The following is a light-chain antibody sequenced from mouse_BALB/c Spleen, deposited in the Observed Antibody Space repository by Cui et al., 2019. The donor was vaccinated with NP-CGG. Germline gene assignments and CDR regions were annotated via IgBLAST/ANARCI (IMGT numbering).Light chain of an antibody. V-gene: IGLV1*01. CDR3: ALWYSNHWV. CDR2: GTN. CDR1: TGAVTTSNY. J-gene: IGLJ1*01. Sequence: QAVVTQESALTISPGETVTLTCRSSTGAVTTSNYANWVQEKPDHLFTGLIGGTNNRAPGVPARFSGSLIGDKAALTITGAQTEDEAIYFCALWYSNHWVFGGGTKLNVL.